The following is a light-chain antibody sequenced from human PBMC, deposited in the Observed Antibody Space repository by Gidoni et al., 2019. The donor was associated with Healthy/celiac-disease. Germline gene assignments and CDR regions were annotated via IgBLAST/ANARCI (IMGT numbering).Light chain of an antibody. CDR1: QSISSN. CDR2: GAS. CDR3: QQYDNWPPGT. V-gene: IGKV3-15*01. Sequence: EIVMTQSPAPLSVSPGESAPLSCRASQSISSNLAWYQQKPGQAPRLLLYGASTRATGIPGRFSGRASGTEFIITISSLQSEDFAVYYRQQYDNWPPGTFGQGTKVEIK. J-gene: IGKJ1*01.